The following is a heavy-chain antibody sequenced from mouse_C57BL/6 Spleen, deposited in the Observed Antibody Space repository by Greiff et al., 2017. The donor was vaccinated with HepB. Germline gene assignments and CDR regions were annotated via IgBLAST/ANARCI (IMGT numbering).Heavy chain of an antibody. CDR3: ARGFYGSSPYWYFDV. Sequence: QVQLQQSGAELVKPGASVKLSCKASGYTFTSYWMQWVKQRPGQGLEWIGEIDPSDSYTNYTQKFKGKATLTVDTSSSTAYMQLSSLTSEDSAVYYCARGFYGSSPYWYFDVWGTGTTVTVSS. CDR1: GYTFTSYW. J-gene: IGHJ1*03. D-gene: IGHD1-1*01. CDR2: IDPSDSYT. V-gene: IGHV1-50*01.